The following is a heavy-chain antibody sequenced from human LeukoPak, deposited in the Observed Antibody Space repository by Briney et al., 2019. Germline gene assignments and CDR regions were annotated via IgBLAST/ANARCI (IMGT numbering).Heavy chain of an antibody. CDR3: ARHLPFDY. CDR1: GFTFSSYG. J-gene: IGHJ4*02. V-gene: IGHV3-30*03. CDR2: ISYDGSNK. Sequence: PGGSLRLSCAASGFTFSSYGMHWVRQAPGKGLEWVAVISYDGSNKYYADSVKGRFTISRDNSKNTLYLQMNSLRAEDTAVYYCARHLPFDYWGQGTLVTVSS.